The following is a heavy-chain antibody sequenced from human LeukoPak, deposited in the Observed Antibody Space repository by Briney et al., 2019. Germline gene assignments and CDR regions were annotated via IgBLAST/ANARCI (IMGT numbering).Heavy chain of an antibody. J-gene: IGHJ5*02. CDR2: ISSSSYT. CDR3: ARVVEMATIHFLTLRHYNWFDP. D-gene: IGHD5-24*01. CDR1: GFTFSDYY. Sequence: PGGSLRLSCAASGFTFSDYYMSWIRQAPGKGLEWVSYISSSSYTNYADSVKGRFTISRDNAKNSLYLQMNSLRAEDTAVYYCARVVEMATIHFLTLRHYNWFDPWGQGTLVTVSS. V-gene: IGHV3-11*05.